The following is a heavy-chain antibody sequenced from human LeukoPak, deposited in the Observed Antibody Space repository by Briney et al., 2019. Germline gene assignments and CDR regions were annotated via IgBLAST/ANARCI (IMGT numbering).Heavy chain of an antibody. V-gene: IGHV1-46*01. CDR3: ARNDVDVLRFLEWLLYGYFDY. D-gene: IGHD3-3*01. J-gene: IGHJ4*02. CDR2: INPSGGSP. Sequence: ASVKVSCKAAGYTFTSYYMHWLRQAPGQGLEWMGIINPSGGSPTYAQNFQGRVTMTRDTSTSTVYMDLRSLRSEDTAVYYCARNDVDVLRFLEWLLYGYFDYWGQGTLVTVSS. CDR1: GYTFTSYY.